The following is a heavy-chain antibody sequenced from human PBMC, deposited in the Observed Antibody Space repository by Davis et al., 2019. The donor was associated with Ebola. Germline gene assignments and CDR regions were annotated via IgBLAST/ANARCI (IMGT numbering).Heavy chain of an antibody. CDR3: ARDNRYGSGWYSTSNWFDP. J-gene: IGHJ5*02. Sequence: GESLKVSCKASGYTFTSYYMHWVRQAPGQGLEWMGIINPSGGSTSYAQKFQGRVTMTRDTSTSTVYMELSSLRSEDTAVYYCARDNRYGSGWYSTSNWFDPWGQGTLVTVSS. V-gene: IGHV1-46*01. D-gene: IGHD6-19*01. CDR1: GYTFTSYY. CDR2: INPSGGST.